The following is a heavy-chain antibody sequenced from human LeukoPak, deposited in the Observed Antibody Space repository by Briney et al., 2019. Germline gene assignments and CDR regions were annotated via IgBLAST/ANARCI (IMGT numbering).Heavy chain of an antibody. Sequence: GRSLRLSCAASGFTFDDYAMHWVRQAPWKGLEWVSGISWNSGSIGYADSVKGRFTISRDNAKNSLYLQMNSLRAEDTALYYCAKDSGAAGRYYYYYYGMDVWGQGTTVTVSS. CDR1: GFTFDDYA. D-gene: IGHD6-13*01. CDR3: AKDSGAAGRYYYYYYGMDV. J-gene: IGHJ6*02. CDR2: ISWNSGSI. V-gene: IGHV3-9*01.